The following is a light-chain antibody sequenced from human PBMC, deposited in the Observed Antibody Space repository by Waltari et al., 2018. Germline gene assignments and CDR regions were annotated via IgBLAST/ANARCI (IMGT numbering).Light chain of an antibody. V-gene: IGKV3-15*01. CDR3: QQLNSYRFT. CDR1: QSVSTN. Sequence: EIVMTQSPATLSLSPGERATLSCRASQSVSTNLAWYQQKPGQAPRLLIYGASTRATGIPARFSGSGSGTEFTLTISSLQSEDFAVYYCQQLNSYRFTFGPGTKVDIK. J-gene: IGKJ3*01. CDR2: GAS.